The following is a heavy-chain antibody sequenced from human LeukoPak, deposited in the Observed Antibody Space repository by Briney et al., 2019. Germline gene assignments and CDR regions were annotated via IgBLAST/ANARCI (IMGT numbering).Heavy chain of an antibody. J-gene: IGHJ3*02. CDR2: IWYDGSNK. D-gene: IGHD2-21*01. CDR3: ARNVIPNRQLDAFDI. CDR1: GFTFSSYG. V-gene: IGHV3-33*01. Sequence: GGSLRLSCAASGFTFSSYGRHWVRQAPGKGLEWGAVIWYDGSNKYYADSVKGRFTISRDNSKNTLYLQMNSLRAEDTAVYYCARNVIPNRQLDAFDIWGQGTMVTVSS.